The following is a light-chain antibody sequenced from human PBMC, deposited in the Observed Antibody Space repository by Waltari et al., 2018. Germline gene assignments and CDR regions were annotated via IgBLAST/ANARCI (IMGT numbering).Light chain of an antibody. V-gene: IGLV2-14*03. Sequence: QSTLTQPASVSGSPGQSITISCTGTSSDVGGHNYVSWYQQHPGKAPKLVIYDVSSRPAGVSNRFSGSKSGNPASLTIYGLQAEDEADYYCSSYTSSSTRVFGTGTRVTVL. CDR1: SSDVGGHNY. CDR3: SSYTSSSTRV. CDR2: DVS. J-gene: IGLJ1*01.